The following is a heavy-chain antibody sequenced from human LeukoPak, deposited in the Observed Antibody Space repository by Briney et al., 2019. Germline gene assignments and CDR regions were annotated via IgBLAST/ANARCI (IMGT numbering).Heavy chain of an antibody. CDR3: ARDRGYCSGGSCYWDYYYYYYGMDV. Sequence: PGGSLRLSCAASGFTFSSYAMHWVRQAPGKGLEWVAVISYDGSNKYYADSVKGRFTISRDNSKNTLYLQMNSLRAEDTAVYYCARDRGYCSGGSCYWDYYYYYYGMDVWGQGTTVTVSS. CDR1: GFTFSSYA. V-gene: IGHV3-30-3*01. D-gene: IGHD2-15*01. CDR2: ISYDGSNK. J-gene: IGHJ6*02.